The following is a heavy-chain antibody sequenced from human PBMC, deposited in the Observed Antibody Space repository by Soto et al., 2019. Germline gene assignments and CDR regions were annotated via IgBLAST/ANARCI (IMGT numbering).Heavy chain of an antibody. J-gene: IGHJ5*01. V-gene: IGHV4-30-4*01. CDR2: IYYSGST. D-gene: IGHD2-2*01. Sequence: SETLSLTCTVSGGSISSGDYYWSWIRQPPGKGLEWIGYIYYSGSTYYNPSLKSRVTISVDTSKNQFSLRLSSVSAADTAVYYCPRLGKYYQSLDPWGPGTLVTVSS. CDR3: PRLGKYYQSLDP. CDR1: GGSISSGDYY.